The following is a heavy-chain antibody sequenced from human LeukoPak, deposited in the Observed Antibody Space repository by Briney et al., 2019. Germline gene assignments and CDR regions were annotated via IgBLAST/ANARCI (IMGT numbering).Heavy chain of an antibody. V-gene: IGHV3-74*01. Sequence: GGSLRLSCAASGFTFSNYWMNWVRQAPGKGLVWVSRIKGDGSTATYADSVKGRFSISRDNAKNTLYLQMNSLRAEDTAVYYCAKSDWFDPWGQGTLVTVSS. CDR1: GFTFSNYW. CDR2: IKGDGSTA. J-gene: IGHJ5*02. CDR3: AKSDWFDP.